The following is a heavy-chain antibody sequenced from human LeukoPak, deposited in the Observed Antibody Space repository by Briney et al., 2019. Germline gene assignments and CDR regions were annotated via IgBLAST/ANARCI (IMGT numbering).Heavy chain of an antibody. J-gene: IGHJ5*02. CDR2: IYNTGST. Sequence: SETLSLTCTVSGGSISPYHWSWVQQPPGKGLEWIGYIYNTGSTNHNPSLKSRVTISVDTSKNQFSLNLASVTAADTAVYYCVYYSIVSGCFDPWGQGTLVTVSS. CDR3: VYYSIVSGCFDP. D-gene: IGHD5/OR15-5a*01. CDR1: GGSISPYH. V-gene: IGHV4-59*01.